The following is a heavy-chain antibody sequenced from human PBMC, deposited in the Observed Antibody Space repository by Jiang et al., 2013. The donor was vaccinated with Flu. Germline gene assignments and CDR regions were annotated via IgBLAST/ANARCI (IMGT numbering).Heavy chain of an antibody. D-gene: IGHD3-10*01. V-gene: IGHV4-59*01. CDR1: GGSLRGYY. J-gene: IGHJ5*01. CDR2: IYFSGTT. CDR3: ARGETYYFGSGNYHSEDKFDS. Sequence: GPGLVKPSETLSLTCSVSGGSLRGYYWNWIRQPPGQGLEWLGYIYFSGTTSYSPSLKSRLTLSVDTSQNQFSLSLTSVTAADTAIYYCARGETYYFGSGNYHSEDKFDSWGQGTQVIVSS.